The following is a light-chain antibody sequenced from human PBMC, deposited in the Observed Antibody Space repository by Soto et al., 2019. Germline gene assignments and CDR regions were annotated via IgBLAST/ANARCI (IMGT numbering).Light chain of an antibody. V-gene: IGKV3-11*01. J-gene: IGKJ1*01. CDR3: QQRKNWPPIT. CDR1: QNVDKF. Sequence: IELTHSPATFSFSPGETATLSFRASQNVDKFLAWYQQRPGQPPRLLIFDSSNRATGVPVRFSGSGSGTVFTLTIGSLEPEDSAVYYCQQRKNWPPITFGQGTKVDIK. CDR2: DSS.